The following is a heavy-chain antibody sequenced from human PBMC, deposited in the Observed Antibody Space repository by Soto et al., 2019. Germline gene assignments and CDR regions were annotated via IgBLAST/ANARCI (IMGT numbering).Heavy chain of an antibody. D-gene: IGHD3-22*01. CDR3: ARVVGGLYYDSSGYFYFDY. Sequence: SETLSLTCAVSGGSISSGGYSWSWIRQPPGKGLEWIGYIYHSGSTYYNPSLKSRVTISVDRSKNQFSLKLSSVTAADTAVYYCARVVGGLYYDSSGYFYFDYWGQGTLVTVSS. CDR1: GGSISSGGYS. CDR2: IYHSGST. V-gene: IGHV4-30-2*01. J-gene: IGHJ4*02.